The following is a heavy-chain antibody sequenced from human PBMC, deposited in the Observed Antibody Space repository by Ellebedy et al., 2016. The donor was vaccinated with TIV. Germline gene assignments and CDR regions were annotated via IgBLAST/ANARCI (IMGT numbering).Heavy chain of an antibody. CDR3: ARDGATAMVSFDY. J-gene: IGHJ4*02. CDR1: GFTFSSYW. D-gene: IGHD5-18*01. V-gene: IGHV3-7*04. Sequence: GGSLRLXCAASGFTFSSYWMSWVRQAPGKGLEWVANIKQDGSEKYYVDSVKGRFTISRDNAKNSLYLQMNSLRAEDTAVYYCARDGATAMVSFDYWGQGTLVTVSS. CDR2: IKQDGSEK.